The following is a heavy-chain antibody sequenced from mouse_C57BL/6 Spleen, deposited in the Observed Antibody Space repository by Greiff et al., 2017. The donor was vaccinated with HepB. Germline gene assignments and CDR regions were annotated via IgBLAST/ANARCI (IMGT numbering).Heavy chain of an antibody. CDR1: GYTFTDYE. V-gene: IGHV1-15*01. J-gene: IGHJ2*01. D-gene: IGHD2-4*01. CDR3: TRGRGYDYDVDY. Sequence: VKLMESGAELVRPGASVTLSCKASGYTFTDYEMHWVKKTPVHGLEWIGAIDPETGGTAYNQKFKGKAILTADKSSSTAYMELRSLTSEDSAVYYCTRGRGYDYDVDYWGQGTTLTVSS. CDR2: IDPETGGT.